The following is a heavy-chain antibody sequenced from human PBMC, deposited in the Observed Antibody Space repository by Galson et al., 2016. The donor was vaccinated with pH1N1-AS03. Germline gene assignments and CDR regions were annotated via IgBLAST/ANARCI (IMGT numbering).Heavy chain of an antibody. D-gene: IGHD6-13*01. V-gene: IGHV3-73*01. CDR3: TRHPRRAAGGLGGFDP. Sequence: SLRLSCAASGFNFSASVMHWVRQTSGKGLEWIGRIRAKAYNYATEYAAPVRGRFTISKDDSKNTAFLQMNSLKIEDTAVYYCTRHPRRAAGGLGGFDPWGQGTLVTVSS. CDR1: GFNFSASV. CDR2: IRAKAYNYAT. J-gene: IGHJ5*02.